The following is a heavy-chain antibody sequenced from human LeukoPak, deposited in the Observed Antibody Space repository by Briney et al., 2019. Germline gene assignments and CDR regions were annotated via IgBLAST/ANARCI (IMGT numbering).Heavy chain of an antibody. V-gene: IGHV5-51*01. Sequence: GESLKISCKGSGYSFTSYWIGWVRQMPGKGLEWMGIIYPGDSDTRYSPSFQGQVTISADKSISTAYLQWSSLKASDTAMYYCARAITIFVVPKHGWFDPWGQGTLVTVSS. CDR1: GYSFTSYW. CDR2: IYPGDSDT. CDR3: ARAITIFVVPKHGWFDP. D-gene: IGHD3-3*01. J-gene: IGHJ5*02.